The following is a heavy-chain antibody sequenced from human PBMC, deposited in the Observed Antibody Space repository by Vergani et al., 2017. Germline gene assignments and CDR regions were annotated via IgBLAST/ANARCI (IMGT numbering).Heavy chain of an antibody. Sequence: EVQLLESGGDLVQPGGSLRLSCAASGFTFIMHAMSWVRQAPGKGLEWVANIKQDGGEKYYVDSVKGRFSISRDNAKNSLYLQMNSLRAEDTAVYYCARSGTSYLSYYMDVWGKGTTVTVSS. V-gene: IGHV3-7*01. D-gene: IGHD2-2*01. CDR2: IKQDGGEK. J-gene: IGHJ6*03. CDR1: GFTFIMHA. CDR3: ARSGTSYLSYYMDV.